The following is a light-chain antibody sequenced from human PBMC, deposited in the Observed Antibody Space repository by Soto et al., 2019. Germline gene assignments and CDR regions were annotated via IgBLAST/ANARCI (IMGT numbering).Light chain of an antibody. CDR2: GAS. V-gene: IGKV3-15*01. CDR1: QSVSSD. J-gene: IGKJ4*01. CDR3: QQNKDWLT. Sequence: IVMTQSPATLSVSPGERVTLSCRASQSVSSDIAWYQQKPGQAPRLLIYGASTRASGIHDRFSGSGFGTVFPLTISRLQSEDFAVYYCQQNKDWLTFGGGTKVEI.